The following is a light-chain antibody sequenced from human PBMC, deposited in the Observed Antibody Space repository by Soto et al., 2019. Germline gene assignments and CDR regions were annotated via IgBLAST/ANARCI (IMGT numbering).Light chain of an antibody. V-gene: IGKV1-12*01. CDR1: QGVSSW. Sequence: DIQMTQSPSSVSSSVGDRVTITCRASQGVSSWLAWYQQHPGNAPNLLIYTASSLTSGVPSRISGSGSGTDFTLTSNLLQPEDFANYYCQQAASFPITFGQGTRLEIK. CDR2: TAS. J-gene: IGKJ5*01. CDR3: QQAASFPIT.